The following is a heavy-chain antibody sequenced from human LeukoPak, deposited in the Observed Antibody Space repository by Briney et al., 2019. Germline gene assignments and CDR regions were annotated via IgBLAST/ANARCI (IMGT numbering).Heavy chain of an antibody. CDR1: GDSVSINSVT. J-gene: IGHJ5*02. V-gene: IGHV6-1*01. Sequence: SQTLSLTCAISGDSVSINSVTWNWIRQSPSRGLEWLGRTYYRSAWYNDYAVSVRGRITVNPDTSKNQFSLHLNSVTPEDTAVYYCARRLTQYDCFDPWGQGILVTVSS. CDR2: TYYRSAWYN. CDR3: ARRLTQYDCFDP. D-gene: IGHD2-2*01.